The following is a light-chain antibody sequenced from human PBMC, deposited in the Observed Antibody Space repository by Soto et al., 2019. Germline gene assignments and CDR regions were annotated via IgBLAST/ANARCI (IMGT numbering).Light chain of an antibody. CDR1: QSIGSC. J-gene: IGKJ1*01. Sequence: DIQMTQSPSTLSGSVGDRVTITCRASQSIGSCLAWYQQKPGKAPNLLIYNASTLESGVPSRFSGSGSGTEFTLTISSLQPDDFATYYCQQYNNYSRTFGQGTKVDIK. CDR3: QQYNNYSRT. V-gene: IGKV1-5*03. CDR2: NAS.